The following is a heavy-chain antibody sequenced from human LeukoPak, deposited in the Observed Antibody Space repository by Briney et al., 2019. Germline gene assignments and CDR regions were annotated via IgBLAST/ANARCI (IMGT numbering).Heavy chain of an antibody. CDR2: IIPILGIA. Sequence: SVKVSCKASGGTFSSYAISWVRQAPGQGLEWMGRIIPILGIANYAQKFQGRVTITADKSTSTAYMELSSLRSEDTAVYYCASVVVAATGWFDPWGQGTLVAVSS. CDR3: ASVVVAATGWFDP. J-gene: IGHJ5*02. D-gene: IGHD2-15*01. V-gene: IGHV1-69*04. CDR1: GGTFSSYA.